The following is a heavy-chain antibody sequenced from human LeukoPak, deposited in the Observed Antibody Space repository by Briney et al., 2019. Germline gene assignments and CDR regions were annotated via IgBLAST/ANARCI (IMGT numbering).Heavy chain of an antibody. J-gene: IGHJ5*02. D-gene: IGHD3-9*01. CDR3: VRGLRYFSEDCFDP. CDR2: IYNGGNTK. Sequence: TGRSLRLSCSTYGFNFRGFVMHWVRQAPGKGPEWVAVIYNGGNTKYYGDYVKGRLTISRDNSKNTLYLQMDSLRPDDTAVYYCVRGLRYFSEDCFDPWGQGTLVTVSS. CDR1: GFNFRGFV. V-gene: IGHV3-30*03.